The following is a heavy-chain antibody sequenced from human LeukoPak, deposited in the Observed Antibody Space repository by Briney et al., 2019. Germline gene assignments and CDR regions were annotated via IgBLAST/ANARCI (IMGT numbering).Heavy chain of an antibody. D-gene: IGHD3-22*01. J-gene: IGHJ5*02. V-gene: IGHV3-11*05. Sequence: PGRSLRLSCAASGFTFSDYYMSWIRQAPGKGLEWVSYISSSSSYTNYADSVKGRFTISRDNAKNSLYLQMNSLRAEDTAVYYCAREVVITKGWFDPWGQGTLVTVSS. CDR2: ISSSSSYT. CDR1: GFTFSDYY. CDR3: AREVVITKGWFDP.